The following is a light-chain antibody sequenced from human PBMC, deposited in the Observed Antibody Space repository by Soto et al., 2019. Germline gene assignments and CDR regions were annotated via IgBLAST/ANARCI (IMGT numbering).Light chain of an antibody. J-gene: IGKJ4*02. CDR2: WAS. V-gene: IGKV4-1*01. CDR3: PQYYDSPAS. Sequence: ATVNSRSSQAVCFSSNNLNYLAWYQQKPGQPPKLLIYWASTRQSGVPDRFSGSGSGTDFPLTISSLQAEDLPPYYSPQYYDSPASLAAGTKVDIK. CDR1: QAVCFSSNNLNY.